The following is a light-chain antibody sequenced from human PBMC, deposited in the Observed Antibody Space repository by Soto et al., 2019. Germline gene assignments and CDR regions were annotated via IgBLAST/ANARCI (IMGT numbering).Light chain of an antibody. CDR2: AAS. J-gene: IGKJ2*01. CDR1: QSISSY. Sequence: DIQMTQSPFSLSASVGDRVTITCRASQSISSYLNWYQQKPGKAPNLLIYAASSLQSGVPSRFSGSASRTDFTLTISSLHPEDFATYYCQQSYSTPFTFGQGTKLEIK. CDR3: QQSYSTPFT. V-gene: IGKV1-39*01.